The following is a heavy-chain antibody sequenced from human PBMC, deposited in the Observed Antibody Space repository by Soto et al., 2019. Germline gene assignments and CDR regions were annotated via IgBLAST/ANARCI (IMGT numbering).Heavy chain of an antibody. J-gene: IGHJ3*01. CDR2: ISWNSGNI. CDR3: TKGASTSCFSAFDL. D-gene: IGHD2-2*01. CDR1: GFTFDDYA. Sequence: EVQLVESGGGLVQPGRSLRLSCTASGFTFDDYAMHWVRQAPGKGLEWVSSISWNSGNIVYADSVRGRFTISRDNAKTCLHLQMNSLRAEDTALYYCTKGASTSCFSAFDLWGQGTMVTVSS. V-gene: IGHV3-9*01.